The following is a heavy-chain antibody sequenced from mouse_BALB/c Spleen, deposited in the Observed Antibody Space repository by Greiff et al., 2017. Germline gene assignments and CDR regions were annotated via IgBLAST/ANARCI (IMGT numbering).Heavy chain of an antibody. J-gene: IGHJ1*01. V-gene: IGHV5-15*02. D-gene: IGHD1-2*01. Sequence: EVQLVESGGGLVQPGGSRKLSCAASGFTFSDYGMAWVRQAPGKGPEWVAFISNLAYSIYYADTVTGRFTISRENAKNTLYLEMSSLRSEDTAMYYCARVYGSYWYFDVWGAGTTVTVSS. CDR1: GFTFSDYG. CDR3: ARVYGSYWYFDV. CDR2: ISNLAYSI.